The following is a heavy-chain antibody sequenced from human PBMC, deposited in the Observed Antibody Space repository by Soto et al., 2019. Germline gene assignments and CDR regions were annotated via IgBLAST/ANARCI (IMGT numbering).Heavy chain of an antibody. CDR2: ISSSSSTI. J-gene: IGHJ5*02. CDR1: GFTFSSYS. V-gene: IGHV3-48*02. CDR3: ARERAVGIAVALNWFDP. D-gene: IGHD6-19*01. Sequence: EVQLVESGGGLVQPGGSLRLSCAASGFTFSSYSMNWVRQAPGKGLEWVSCISSSSSTIYYADSVKGRFTISRDNAKNSLYLQMNSLRDEDTAVYYCARERAVGIAVALNWFDPWGQGTLVTVSS.